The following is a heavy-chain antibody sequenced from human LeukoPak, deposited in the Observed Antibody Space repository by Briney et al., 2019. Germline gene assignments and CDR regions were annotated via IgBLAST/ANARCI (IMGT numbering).Heavy chain of an antibody. CDR1: GGSISSSSYY. J-gene: IGHJ4*02. CDR3: ASRRDDSSGWFSIDY. V-gene: IGHV4-39*01. CDR2: IYYSGST. D-gene: IGHD6-19*01. Sequence: SETLSLTCTVSGGSISSSSYYWGWIRQPPGKGLEWMGSIYYSGSTYYNPSLKSRVTISVDTSKNQFSLKLGSVTAADTAVYYCASRRDDSSGWFSIDYWGQGTLVTVSS.